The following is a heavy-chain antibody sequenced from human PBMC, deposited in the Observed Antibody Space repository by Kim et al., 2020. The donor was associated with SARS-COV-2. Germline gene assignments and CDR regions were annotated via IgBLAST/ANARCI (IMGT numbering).Heavy chain of an antibody. CDR3: ARVARIVPAPYYYDSSGYYRVNTHYYYYGMDV. CDR1: GGSISSSNW. D-gene: IGHD3-22*01. J-gene: IGHJ6*02. V-gene: IGHV4-4*02. CDR2: IYHSGST. Sequence: SETLSLTCAVSGGSISSSNWWSWVRQPPGKGLEWIGEIYHSGSTNYNPSLKSRVTISVDKSKNQFSLKLSSVTAADTAVYYCARVARIVPAPYYYDSSGYYRVNTHYYYYGMDVWGQGTTVTVSS.